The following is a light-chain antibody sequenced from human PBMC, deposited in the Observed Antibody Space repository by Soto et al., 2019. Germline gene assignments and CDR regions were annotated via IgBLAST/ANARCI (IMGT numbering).Light chain of an antibody. Sequence: QSVLTQPASVSGSPGQSITISCTGTSSDVGGYNYVSWYQQHPGKAPNLIIFDVSNRPSGVSNRFSGSKSGNSASLTISGLQAEDEADNYCSSYTGSNTPVVFGGGTKLTVL. CDR1: SSDVGGYNY. CDR2: DVS. J-gene: IGLJ2*01. CDR3: SSYTGSNTPVV. V-gene: IGLV2-14*01.